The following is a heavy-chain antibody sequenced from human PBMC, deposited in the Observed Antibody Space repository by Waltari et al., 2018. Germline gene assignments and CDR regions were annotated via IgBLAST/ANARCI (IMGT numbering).Heavy chain of an antibody. Sequence: QVHLQESGPGLVKPSETLSLICTVSGGSISDSYWGWIRQPPGKGLEWIGYIHFTGVPNYSPSLESRVFISVDTSKNQFSLKVNSVTAADTAVYYCATLVTSCIEDNCYDALGSWGLGALVTVSS. CDR1: GGSISDSY. V-gene: IGHV4-59*13. J-gene: IGHJ4*02. CDR2: IHFTGVP. D-gene: IGHD1-20*01. CDR3: ATLVTSCIEDNCYDALGS.